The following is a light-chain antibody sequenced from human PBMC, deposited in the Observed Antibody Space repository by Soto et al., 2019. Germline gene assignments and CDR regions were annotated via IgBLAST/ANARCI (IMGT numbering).Light chain of an antibody. J-gene: IGKJ4*01. CDR1: ENIDNY. V-gene: IGKV1-39*01. CDR3: QESYSTPAVS. Sequence: DIQMTPSPSSLSASLGDRVTITCRASENIDNYLNWYQHKPGKAPKLLIYATSTLQSGVPARFSGSGSGTEFTLTISSLQAEDFATYFCQESYSTPAVSFGGGTKVDIK. CDR2: ATS.